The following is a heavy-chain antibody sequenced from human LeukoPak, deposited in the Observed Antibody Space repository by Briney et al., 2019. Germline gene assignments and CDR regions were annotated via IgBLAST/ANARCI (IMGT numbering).Heavy chain of an antibody. CDR3: AREAHCSSPSCETDF. V-gene: IGHV1-2*02. D-gene: IGHD2-2*01. Sequence: ASVEVSCKASGYTFTGYYMHWVRQASGQGLEWMGWINPNSGDTNYAQSFQGRVTMTRDTSISTAYLELNSLRSDDTAVFYCAREAHCSSPSCETDFWGQGTLVTVSS. J-gene: IGHJ4*02. CDR1: GYTFTGYY. CDR2: INPNSGDT.